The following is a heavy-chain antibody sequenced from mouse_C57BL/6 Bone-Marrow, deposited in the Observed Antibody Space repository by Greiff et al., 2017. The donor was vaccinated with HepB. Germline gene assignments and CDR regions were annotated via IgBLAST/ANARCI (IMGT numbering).Heavy chain of an antibody. D-gene: IGHD2-4*01. CDR2: ISSGSSTI. J-gene: IGHJ3*01. V-gene: IGHV5-17*01. CDR3: ARRLRRSWFAY. Sequence: EVQLQQSGGGLVKPGGSLKLSCAASGFTFSDYGMHWVRQAPEKGLEWVAYISSGSSTIYYADTVKGRFTISRDNAKNTLFLQMTSLRSEDPAMYYCARRLRRSWFAYWGQGTLVTVSA. CDR1: GFTFSDYG.